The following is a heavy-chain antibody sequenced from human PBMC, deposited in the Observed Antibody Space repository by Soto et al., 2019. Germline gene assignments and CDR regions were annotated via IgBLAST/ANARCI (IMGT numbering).Heavy chain of an antibody. CDR3: ATRGITLYHLDS. CDR2: ISYSGNP. D-gene: IGHD3-10*01. V-gene: IGHV4-31*03. Sequence: QVQLQESGPGLVKPSQTLSLTCSVSGDSISRYGFYWSWIRQRPGKGLEWIGYISYSGNPYFNPSLRSRATISIDTSKNQFSLRPSSVTAADTAVYYCATRGITLYHLDSWGQGTLVTVSS. J-gene: IGHJ4*02. CDR1: GDSISRYGFY.